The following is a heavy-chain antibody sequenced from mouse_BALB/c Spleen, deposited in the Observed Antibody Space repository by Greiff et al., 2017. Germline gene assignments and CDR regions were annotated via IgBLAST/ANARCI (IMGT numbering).Heavy chain of an antibody. CDR1: GFTFSSYT. CDR2: ISSGGSYT. V-gene: IGHV5-6-4*01. CDR3: TREQGNYVGFAY. Sequence: DVMLVESGGGLVKPGGSLKLSCAASGFTFSSYTMSWVRQTPEKRLEWVPTISSGGSYTYYPDSVKGRFTISRDNAKNTLYLQMSSLKSEDTAMYYCTREQGNYVGFAYWGQGTLVTVSA. J-gene: IGHJ3*01. D-gene: IGHD2-1*01.